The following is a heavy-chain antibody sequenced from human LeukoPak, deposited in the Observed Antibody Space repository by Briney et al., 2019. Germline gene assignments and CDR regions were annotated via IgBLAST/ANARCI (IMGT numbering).Heavy chain of an antibody. D-gene: IGHD3-16*02. CDR3: AREGTYHYDYVWGSYRYSDWFDP. Sequence: PGGSLRLSCAASGFTFSSYSMNWVRQAPGKGLEWVSSISSSSSYIYYADSVKGRFIISRDNAKNSLYLQMNSLRAEDTAVYYCAREGTYHYDYVWGSYRYSDWFDPWGQGTLVTVSS. V-gene: IGHV3-21*01. J-gene: IGHJ5*02. CDR2: ISSSSSYI. CDR1: GFTFSSYS.